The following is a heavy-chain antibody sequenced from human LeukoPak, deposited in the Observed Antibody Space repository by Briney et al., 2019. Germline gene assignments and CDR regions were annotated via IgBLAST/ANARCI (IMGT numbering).Heavy chain of an antibody. CDR2: IYHSGST. V-gene: IGHV4-38-2*02. CDR1: GYSISSGYY. Sequence: PSETLSLTCTVSGYSISSGYYWGWIRQPPGKGLEWIGSIYHSGSTYYNPSLKSRVTISVDTSKNQFSLKLSSVTAADTAVYYCARQYDFWSGSNWFDPWGQGTLVTVSS. D-gene: IGHD3-3*01. J-gene: IGHJ5*02. CDR3: ARQYDFWSGSNWFDP.